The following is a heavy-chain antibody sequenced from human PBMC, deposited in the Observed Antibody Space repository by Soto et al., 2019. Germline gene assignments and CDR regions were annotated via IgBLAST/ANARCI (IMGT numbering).Heavy chain of an antibody. V-gene: IGHV1-46*01. Sequence: QVQLVQSGAEVKKPGASVKVSCKASGYTFTNYYMHWVRQAPGQGLEWMGIINPSSGGTSYAQKFQCRVTMTRDTSTSTVYMELSSLSYEDTAVYYCARDSTLAYWGQGTLVTVSS. J-gene: IGHJ4*02. CDR2: INPSSGGT. CDR3: ARDSTLAY. CDR1: GYTFTNYY.